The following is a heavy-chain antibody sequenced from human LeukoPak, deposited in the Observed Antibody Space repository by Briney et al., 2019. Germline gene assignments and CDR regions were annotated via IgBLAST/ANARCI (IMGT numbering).Heavy chain of an antibody. Sequence: PSETLSLTCAVYGGSFSGYYWSWIRQPPGKGLEWIGYIYYSGSTNYNPSLKSRVTISVDTSKNQFSLKLSSVTAADTAVYYCARHPRYSRIYYFDYWGQGTLVTVSS. J-gene: IGHJ4*02. D-gene: IGHD3-9*01. CDR2: IYYSGST. CDR1: GGSFSGYY. CDR3: ARHPRYSRIYYFDY. V-gene: IGHV4-59*08.